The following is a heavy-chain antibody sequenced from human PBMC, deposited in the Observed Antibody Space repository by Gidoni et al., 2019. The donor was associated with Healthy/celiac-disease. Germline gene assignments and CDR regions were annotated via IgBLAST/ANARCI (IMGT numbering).Heavy chain of an antibody. J-gene: IGHJ1*01. D-gene: IGHD3-3*01. CDR3: VKDVLRFLEWPGEYFQH. CDR2: ISSNGGST. V-gene: IGHV3-64D*06. CDR1: GFTFSSYA. Sequence: EVQLVESGGGLVQPGGSLRLSCSASGFTFSSYAMHWVRQAPGKGLEYVSAISSNGGSTYYADSVKGRFTISRDNSKNTLYLQMSSLRAEDTAVYYCVKDVLRFLEWPGEYFQHWGQGTLVTVSS.